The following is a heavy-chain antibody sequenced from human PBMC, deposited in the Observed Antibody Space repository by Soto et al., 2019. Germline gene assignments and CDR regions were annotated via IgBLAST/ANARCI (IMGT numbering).Heavy chain of an antibody. V-gene: IGHV5-51*01. Sequence: GESLKISCKGSGYSFSNYWIGWVRQMPGKGLEWMGIIYPDDSDTRYSPSFQGQVTISADKSINTTYLQWRSLRASDTAIYYCARRGREACELRGIDHWGHGPLVNVS. J-gene: IGHJ4*01. CDR1: GYSFSNYW. D-gene: IGHD1-7*01. CDR2: IYPDDSDT. CDR3: ARRGREACELRGIDH.